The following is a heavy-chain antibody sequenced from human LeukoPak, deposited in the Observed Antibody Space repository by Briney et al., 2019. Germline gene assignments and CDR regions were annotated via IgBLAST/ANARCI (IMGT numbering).Heavy chain of an antibody. D-gene: IGHD4-17*01. J-gene: IGHJ4*02. Sequence: PSETLSLTCAVYGGSFSGYYWSWIRQPPGKGQEWIGEINHSGSTNYNPSLKSRVTISVDTSKNQFSLKLSSVTAADTAVYYCASLEGSTTVTTPDYWGQGTLVTVSS. CDR1: GGSFSGYY. CDR3: ASLEGSTTVTTPDY. V-gene: IGHV4-34*01. CDR2: INHSGST.